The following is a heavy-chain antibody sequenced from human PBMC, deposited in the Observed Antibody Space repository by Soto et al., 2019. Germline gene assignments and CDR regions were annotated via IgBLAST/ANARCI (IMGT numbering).Heavy chain of an antibody. CDR3: VRGGSSGWHFDS. CDR1: GFTFSSYW. CDR2: VRQDGSQK. J-gene: IGHJ4*02. Sequence: PGGSLRLSCEASGFTFSSYWMSWVRQAPGKGLEWVANVRQDGSQKYLVDSVEGRFTISRDNAKNSMYLQMNSLRAEDTAVYYCVRGGSSGWHFDSWGQGTLVTVSS. V-gene: IGHV3-7*01. D-gene: IGHD6-19*01.